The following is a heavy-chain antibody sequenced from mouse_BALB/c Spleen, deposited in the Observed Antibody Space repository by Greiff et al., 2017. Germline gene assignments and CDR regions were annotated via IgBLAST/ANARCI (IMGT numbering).Heavy chain of an antibody. CDR2: ISYSGST. D-gene: IGHD2-1*01. CDR1: GYSITSDYA. V-gene: IGHV3-2*02. CDR3: ARRDGNSFAY. J-gene: IGHJ3*01. Sequence: VQLKESGPGLVKPSQSLSLTCTVTGYSITSDYAWNWIRQFPGNKLEWMGYISYSGSTSYNPSLKSRISITRDTSKNQFFLQLNSVTTEDTATYYCARRDGNSFAYWGQGTLVTVSA.